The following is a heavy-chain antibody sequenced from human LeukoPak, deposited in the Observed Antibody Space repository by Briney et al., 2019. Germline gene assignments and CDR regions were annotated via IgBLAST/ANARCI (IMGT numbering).Heavy chain of an antibody. V-gene: IGHV4-34*01. CDR2: INHSGST. CDR1: GGSFSGYY. J-gene: IGHJ4*02. D-gene: IGHD3-22*01. Sequence: SETLSLTCAVYGGSFSGYYWSWIRQPPGKGLEWIGEINHSGSTNYNPSLKSRVTISVDTSKNQFSLKLSSVTAADTAVYYCARDLDDYYDSSGFDYWGQGTLVTVSS. CDR3: ARDLDDYYDSSGFDY.